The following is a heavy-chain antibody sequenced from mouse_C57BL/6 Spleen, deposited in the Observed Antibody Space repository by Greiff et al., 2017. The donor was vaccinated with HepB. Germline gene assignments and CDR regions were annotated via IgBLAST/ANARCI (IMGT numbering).Heavy chain of an antibody. D-gene: IGHD2-3*01. Sequence: EVQLVESGGGLVQPKVSLKLSCAASGFSFNTYAMNWVRQAPGKGLEWVARIRSKSNNYATYYADSVKDRFTISRDDSESMLYLQMNNLKTEDTAMYYCVRQNDGYYPLDYWGQGTTLTVSS. CDR2: IRSKSNNYAT. V-gene: IGHV10-1*01. CDR3: VRQNDGYYPLDY. J-gene: IGHJ2*01. CDR1: GFSFNTYA.